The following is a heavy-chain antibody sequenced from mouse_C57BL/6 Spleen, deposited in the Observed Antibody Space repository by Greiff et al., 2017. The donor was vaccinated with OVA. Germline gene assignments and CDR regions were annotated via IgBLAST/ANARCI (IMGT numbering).Heavy chain of an antibody. CDR1: GFNIKDYY. Sequence: VQLQQSGAELVKPGASVKLSCTASGFNIKDYYMHWVKQRTEQGLEWIGRIDPEDGETKYAPKCQGKATITADTSSNTAYLQRSSLTSEDTAVYYCARGGGLRRFFAYWGQGTLVTVSA. D-gene: IGHD2-2*01. J-gene: IGHJ3*01. CDR3: ARGGGLRRFFAY. V-gene: IGHV14-2*01. CDR2: IDPEDGET.